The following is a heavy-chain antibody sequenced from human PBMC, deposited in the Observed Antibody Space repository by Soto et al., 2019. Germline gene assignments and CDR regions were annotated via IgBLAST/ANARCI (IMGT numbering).Heavy chain of an antibody. V-gene: IGHV5-51*01. CDR2: IYPGDSDT. Sequence: GESLKISCKGSGYNFTSYWIGWVRQMPGKGLEWMGIIYPGDSDTRYSPSFQGQVTISADKSISTAYLQWSSLKASDTAMYYCARLVCSSTSCYTRGHYYYYYGMDVWGQGTTVTVSS. CDR1: GYNFTSYW. CDR3: ARLVCSSTSCYTRGHYYYYYGMDV. J-gene: IGHJ6*02. D-gene: IGHD2-2*02.